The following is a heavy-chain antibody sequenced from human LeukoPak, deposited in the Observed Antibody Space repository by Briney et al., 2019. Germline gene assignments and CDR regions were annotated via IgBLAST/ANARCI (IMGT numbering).Heavy chain of an antibody. J-gene: IGHJ6*04. CDR1: GGTFSSYA. Sequence: ASVKVSCKASGGTFSSYAISWVRQAPGQGLEWMGGIIPIFGTANYAQKFQGGVTITADESTSTAYMELSSLRSEDTAVYYCARVRDYYDILTGYHNHYGMDVWGKGTTVTVSS. CDR2: IIPIFGTA. V-gene: IGHV1-69*13. CDR3: ARVRDYYDILTGYHNHYGMDV. D-gene: IGHD3-9*01.